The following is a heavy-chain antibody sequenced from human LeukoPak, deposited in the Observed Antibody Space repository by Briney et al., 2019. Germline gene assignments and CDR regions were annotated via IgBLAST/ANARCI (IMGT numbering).Heavy chain of an antibody. D-gene: IGHD3-22*01. CDR1: GGSFSGYY. V-gene: IGHV4-59*01. CDR2: IYYSGST. J-gene: IGHJ1*01. CDR3: ASSNADYYDSSGYSLDFQH. Sequence: PSETLSLTCAVYGGSFSGYYWSWIRQPPGKGLEWIGYIYYSGSTNYNPSLKSRVTISVDTSKNQFSLKLSSVTAADTAVYYCASSNADYYDSSGYSLDFQHWGQGTLVTVSS.